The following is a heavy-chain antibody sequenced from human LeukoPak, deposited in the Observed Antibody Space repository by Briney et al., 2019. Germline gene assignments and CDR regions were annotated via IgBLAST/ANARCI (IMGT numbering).Heavy chain of an antibody. CDR1: GFTVSSNY. D-gene: IGHD3-22*01. CDR3: AKGGYYDSSGPPRYFDY. J-gene: IGHJ4*02. Sequence: GGSLRLSCAASGFTVSSNYMSWVRQAPGKGLEWVSVIYSGGSTYYADSVKGRFTISRDNSKNTLYLQMNSLRAEDTAVYYCAKGGYYDSSGPPRYFDYWGQGTLVTVSS. CDR2: IYSGGST. V-gene: IGHV3-66*01.